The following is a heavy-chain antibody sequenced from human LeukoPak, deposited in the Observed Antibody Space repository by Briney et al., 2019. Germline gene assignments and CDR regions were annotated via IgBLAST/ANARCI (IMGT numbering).Heavy chain of an antibody. Sequence: PGGSLRLSCAASGFSFSSSGMHWVRQAPGKGLEWVAIIWYDGSYKYYADSVKGRFTISRDNSKNIVYLQMDSLRAEDTAVYYCAKDHASGAFGYWGQGALVTVSS. CDR3: AKDHASGAFGY. CDR2: IWYDGSYK. CDR1: GFSFSSSG. V-gene: IGHV3-33*06. J-gene: IGHJ4*02. D-gene: IGHD3-10*01.